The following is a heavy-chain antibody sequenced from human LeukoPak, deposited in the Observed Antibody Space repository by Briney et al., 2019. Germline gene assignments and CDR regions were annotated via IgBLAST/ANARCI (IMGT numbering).Heavy chain of an antibody. CDR2: IYYSGST. V-gene: IGHV4-31*03. CDR3: ARGYYGSGSPNWFDP. CDR1: GGSISSGGYY. D-gene: IGHD3-10*01. Sequence: SETLSLTCTVSGGSISSGGYYWSWIRQHPGKGLEWIGYIYYSGSTYYNPSLKSRVTISVDTSKNQFSLKLSSVTAADAAVYYCARGYYGSGSPNWFDPWGQGTLVTVSS. J-gene: IGHJ5*02.